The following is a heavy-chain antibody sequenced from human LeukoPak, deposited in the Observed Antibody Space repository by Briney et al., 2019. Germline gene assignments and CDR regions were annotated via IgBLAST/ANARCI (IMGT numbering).Heavy chain of an antibody. CDR3: AKRLGGTALDY. CDR1: GFTLSDYY. D-gene: IGHD3-16*01. V-gene: IGHV3-11*01. Sequence: GGALRLSCAASGFTLSDYYMTWGRQAPGKGLEWVSYIRASGDHMFYADSVTGRFPISRDNARNSLSLKMHSLRAEDTAVYYCAKRLGGTALDYWGQGTLVTVSS. CDR2: IRASGDHM. J-gene: IGHJ4*02.